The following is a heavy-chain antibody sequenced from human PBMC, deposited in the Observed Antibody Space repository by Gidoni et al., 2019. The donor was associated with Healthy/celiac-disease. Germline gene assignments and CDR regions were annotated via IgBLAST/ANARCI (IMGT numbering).Heavy chain of an antibody. CDR1: GGSISSYY. J-gene: IGHJ4*02. CDR3: ARSTSILRYFDWLPYFDY. D-gene: IGHD3-9*01. CDR2: IYYSGST. Sequence: QVQLQESGPGLVKPSETLSLTCTVSGGSISSYYWSWIRQPPGKGLEWIGYIYYSGSTNYNPSLKSRVTISVDTSKNQFSLKLSSVTAADTAVYYCARSTSILRYFDWLPYFDYWGQGTLVTVSS. V-gene: IGHV4-59*01.